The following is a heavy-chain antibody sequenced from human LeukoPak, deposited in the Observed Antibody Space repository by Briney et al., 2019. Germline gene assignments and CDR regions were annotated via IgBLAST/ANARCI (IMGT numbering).Heavy chain of an antibody. Sequence: ASVKVSCEASGYTFTDYYMHWVRQAPGQGPEWMGWINPKSGGTKSAQKFQGRVTMTRDTSISTAYMDLSSLRSDDTAVYYCARDLGHSSSWPFDSWGQGTLVTVSS. CDR1: GYTFTDYY. V-gene: IGHV1-2*02. J-gene: IGHJ4*02. D-gene: IGHD3-22*01. CDR2: INPKSGGT. CDR3: ARDLGHSSSWPFDS.